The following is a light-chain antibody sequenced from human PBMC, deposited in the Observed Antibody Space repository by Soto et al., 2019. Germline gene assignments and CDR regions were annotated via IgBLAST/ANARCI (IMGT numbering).Light chain of an antibody. J-gene: IGKJ2*01. CDR1: QSVNSN. CDR2: VAS. Sequence: EIVMTQSPATLSVSPGERATLSCRASQSVNSNLAWYQQKPGQAPRLLIYVASTRAAGIPARFSGSGSGTEFSLTVSSLQSEDFAVYYCQQYNNRPPDTFGQGTKLEIK. V-gene: IGKV3-15*01. CDR3: QQYNNRPPDT.